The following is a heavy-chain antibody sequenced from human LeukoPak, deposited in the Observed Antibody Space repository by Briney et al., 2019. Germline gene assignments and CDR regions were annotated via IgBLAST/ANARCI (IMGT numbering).Heavy chain of an antibody. CDR3: ARGQLSSSSFDY. V-gene: IGHV1-46*01. Sequence: ASVKVSCKASGYTFTSYFMHWMRQAPGQGLEWMGIINPSGGSTTYAQKFQGRATMTRDTSTSTVYMELNSLRSEDTALYYCARGQLSSSSFDYWGQGTLVTVSS. CDR2: INPSGGST. J-gene: IGHJ4*02. CDR1: GYTFTSYF. D-gene: IGHD6-13*01.